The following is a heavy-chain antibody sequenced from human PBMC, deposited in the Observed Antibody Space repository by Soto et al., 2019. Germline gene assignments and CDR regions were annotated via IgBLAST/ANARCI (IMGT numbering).Heavy chain of an antibody. D-gene: IGHD3-22*01. CDR2: ISGSGGST. Sequence: GGSLRLSCAASGFTFSSYAMSWVRQAPGKGLEWVSAISGSGGSTYYADSVKGRFTISRDNSKNTLYLQMNSLRAEDTAVYYCAKVLPSYYYDSSGYFDYWGQGTLVTAPQ. V-gene: IGHV3-23*01. CDR3: AKVLPSYYYDSSGYFDY. CDR1: GFTFSSYA. J-gene: IGHJ4*02.